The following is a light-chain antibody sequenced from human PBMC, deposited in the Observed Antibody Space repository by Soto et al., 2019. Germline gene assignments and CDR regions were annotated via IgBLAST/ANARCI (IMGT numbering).Light chain of an antibody. Sequence: EIVMTQSPATLSVSPGERATLSCRASQSVSSDLAWYQQRPGQAPRLLIYGASIRAAGIPDRFSGSGSGADFTLTISRLEPEDFAVYYCQQYGSSPRTFXQGTKVDI. J-gene: IGKJ1*01. CDR2: GAS. V-gene: IGKV3-20*01. CDR1: QSVSSD. CDR3: QQYGSSPRT.